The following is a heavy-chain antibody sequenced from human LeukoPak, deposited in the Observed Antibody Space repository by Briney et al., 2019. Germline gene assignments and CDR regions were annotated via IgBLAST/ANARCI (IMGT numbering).Heavy chain of an antibody. D-gene: IGHD3-3*01. J-gene: IGHJ5*02. CDR2: ISSSSSYI. V-gene: IGHV3-21*01. CDR3: ARGTYYDFWSGYSWVNWFDP. Sequence: GGSLRLSCAASGFTFSSYSMNWVRQAPGKGLEWVSSISSSSSYIYYADSVKGRFTISRDNAKNSLYLQMNSLRAEDTAVYYCARGTYYDFWSGYSWVNWFDPWGQGTLVTVSS. CDR1: GFTFSSYS.